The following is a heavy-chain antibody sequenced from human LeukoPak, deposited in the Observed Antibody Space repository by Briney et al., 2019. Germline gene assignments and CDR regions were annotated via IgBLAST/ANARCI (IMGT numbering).Heavy chain of an antibody. J-gene: IGHJ6*02. CDR3: ARGAGSSWYGLSYYYGMDV. D-gene: IGHD6-13*01. CDR2: MNPNSGNT. CDR1: GYTFTSYD. Sequence: ASVKVSCTASGYTFTSYDINWVRQATGQGLEWMGWMNPNSGNTGYAQKFQGRVTMTRNTSISTAYMELSSLRSEDTAVYYCARGAGSSWYGLSYYYGMDVWGQGTTVTVSS. V-gene: IGHV1-8*01.